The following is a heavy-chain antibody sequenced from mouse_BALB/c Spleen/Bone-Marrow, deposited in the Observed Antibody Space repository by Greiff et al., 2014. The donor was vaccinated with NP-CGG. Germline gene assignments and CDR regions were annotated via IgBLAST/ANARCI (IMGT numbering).Heavy chain of an antibody. CDR1: GITVSSYT. D-gene: IGHD1-2*01. CDR3: ARHYGYVDAMDY. J-gene: IGHJ4*01. CDR2: ITGGGTT. V-gene: IGHV5-6-5*01. Sequence: EVKLVESGGGLVKPGESLKFSCAASGITVSSYTMSWVRQTPEKRLEWVASITGGGTTYYPDSVKGRFTISRDNARNILYLQVSSLRSEDTAIYYCARHYGYVDAMDYRGQGTSVTVSS.